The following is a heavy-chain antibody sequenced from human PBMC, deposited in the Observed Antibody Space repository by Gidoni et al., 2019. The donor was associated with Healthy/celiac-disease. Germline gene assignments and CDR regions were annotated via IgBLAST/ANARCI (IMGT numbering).Heavy chain of an antibody. CDR2: ISGSGGST. J-gene: IGHJ4*02. CDR3: AKDLEYYYDSSGYYPDY. V-gene: IGHV3-23*01. CDR1: GFTFSSYA. Sequence: EVQLLESGGGLVQPGGSLRLSCAASGFTFSSYAMSWVRQAPGKGLEWVSAISGSGGSTYYADSVKGRFTISRDNSKSTLYLQMNSLRAEDTAVYYCAKDLEYYYDSSGYYPDYWGQGTLVTVSS. D-gene: IGHD3-22*01.